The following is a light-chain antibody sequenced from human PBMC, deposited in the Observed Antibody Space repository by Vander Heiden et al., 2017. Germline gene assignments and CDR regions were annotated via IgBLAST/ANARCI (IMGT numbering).Light chain of an antibody. J-gene: IGLJ2*01. Sequence: SYELTQPPSLSVSPGQAAIITCSGDKLGERFAAWYQQRPGQSPVLLIYQNDRRPSGIPERFSGSNSGNTATLTISGTQTVDDADYYCQAWDSSTLVFGGGTKVTVL. CDR1: KLGERF. CDR3: QAWDSSTLV. V-gene: IGLV3-1*01. CDR2: QND.